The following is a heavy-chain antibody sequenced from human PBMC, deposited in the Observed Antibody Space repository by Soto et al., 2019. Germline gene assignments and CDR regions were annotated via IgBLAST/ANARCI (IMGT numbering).Heavy chain of an antibody. CDR3: ARWAGQVRDYGGPFDY. Sequence: QVQLVQSGAEVKNPGASVTVSCKASGERFTTYGISWVRQAPGQGLEWMEWISTYNTNTNYAPKFQGRLLLTTDTSTTTAHMELRSLRPDDTAVYYCARWAGQVRDYGGPFDYWGQGTLVTVSS. CDR2: ISTYNTNT. D-gene: IGHD4-17*01. CDR1: GERFTTYG. J-gene: IGHJ4*02. V-gene: IGHV1-18*04.